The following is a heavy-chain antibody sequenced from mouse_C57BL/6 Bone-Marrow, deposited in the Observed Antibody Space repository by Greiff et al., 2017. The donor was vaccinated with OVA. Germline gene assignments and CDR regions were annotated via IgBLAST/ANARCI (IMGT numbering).Heavy chain of an antibody. D-gene: IGHD4-1*01. V-gene: IGHV1-66*01. CDR1: GYSFTSYY. CDR3: AREWANWDYAMDY. CDR2: IYPGSGNT. Sequence: VQLQQSGPELVKPGASVKISCKASGYSFTSYYIHWVKQRPGQGLEWIGWIYPGSGNTKYNEKFKGKATLTADTSSSTAYMQLSSLTSEDSAVYYCAREWANWDYAMDYWGQGTSVTVSS. J-gene: IGHJ4*01.